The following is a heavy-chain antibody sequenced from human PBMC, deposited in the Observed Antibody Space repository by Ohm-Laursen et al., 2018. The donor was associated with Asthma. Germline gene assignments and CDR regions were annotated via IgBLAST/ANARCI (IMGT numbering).Heavy chain of an antibody. CDR3: ARDLTAVAGLYYYYGMDV. D-gene: IGHD6-19*01. V-gene: IGHV3-30*03. CDR2: ISYDGSNK. Sequence: SLRLSCTASKFTFSNHCMNWVRQAPGKGLEWVAVISYDGSNKYYADSVKGRFTISRDNSKNTLYLQMNSLRAEDTAVYYCARDLTAVAGLYYYYGMDVWGQGTTVTVSS. J-gene: IGHJ6*02. CDR1: KFTFSNHC.